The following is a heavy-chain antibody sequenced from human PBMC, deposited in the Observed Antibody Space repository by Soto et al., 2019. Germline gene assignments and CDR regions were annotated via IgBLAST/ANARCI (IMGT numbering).Heavy chain of an antibody. Sequence: SETLSLTCAVYGGSFSGYYWSWIRQPPGKGLEWIGEINHSGSTNYNPSLKSRVTISVDTSKNQFSLKLSSVTAADTAVYYCARQPEYSGYDFAWFDPWGQGTLVTVSS. CDR2: INHSGST. CDR1: GGSFSGYY. V-gene: IGHV4-34*01. J-gene: IGHJ5*02. D-gene: IGHD5-12*01. CDR3: ARQPEYSGYDFAWFDP.